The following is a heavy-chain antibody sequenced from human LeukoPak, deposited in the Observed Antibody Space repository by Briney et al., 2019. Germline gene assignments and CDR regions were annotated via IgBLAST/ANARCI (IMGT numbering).Heavy chain of an antibody. CDR2: IYTSGST. CDR1: GGSISSGDYS. V-gene: IGHV4-61*02. CDR3: ARTASGWYDY. Sequence: NASETLSLTCTVPGGSISSGDYSWSWFRQPGGKGLEWIGRIYTSGSTNYNPSLKSRVTMSVDTSKNQFSLKLSSVTAADTAVYYCARTASGWYDYWGQGTLVTVSS. J-gene: IGHJ4*02. D-gene: IGHD6-19*01.